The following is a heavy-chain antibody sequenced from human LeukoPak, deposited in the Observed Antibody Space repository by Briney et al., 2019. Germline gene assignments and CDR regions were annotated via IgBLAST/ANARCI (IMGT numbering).Heavy chain of an antibody. CDR3: ARVRSRASVAGRLWWFDP. D-gene: IGHD6-19*01. J-gene: IGHJ5*02. Sequence: PGGSLRLSCAASGFTFSSYWMHWVRQAPGKGLVWVSRINSEGSSTSYADSVKGRFTISRDNAKNTLYLQMNSLRAEDTAVYYCARVRSRASVAGRLWWFDPWGQGTLVTVSS. CDR1: GFTFSSYW. V-gene: IGHV3-74*01. CDR2: INSEGSST.